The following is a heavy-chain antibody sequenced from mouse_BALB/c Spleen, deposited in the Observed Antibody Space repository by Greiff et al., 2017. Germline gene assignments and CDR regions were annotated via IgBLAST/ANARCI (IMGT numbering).Heavy chain of an antibody. CDR2: IWAGGST. Sequence: VQVVESGPGLVAPSQSLSITCTVSGFSLTSYGVHWVRQPPGKGLEWLGVIWAGGSTNYNSALMSRLSISKDNSKSQVFLKMNSLQTDDTAMYYCARDKGGYGGFAYWGQGTLVTVSA. J-gene: IGHJ3*01. D-gene: IGHD1-1*02. V-gene: IGHV2-9*02. CDR1: GFSLTSYG. CDR3: ARDKGGYGGFAY.